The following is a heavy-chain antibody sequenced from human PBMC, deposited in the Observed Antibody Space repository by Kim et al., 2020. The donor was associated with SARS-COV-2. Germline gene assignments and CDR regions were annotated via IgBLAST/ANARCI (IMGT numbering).Heavy chain of an antibody. V-gene: IGHV5-51*01. Sequence: YRPSFQGQVTISADKSISTAYLQWSSLKASDTAMYYCARPYSGYDLVFDYWGQGTLVTVSS. J-gene: IGHJ4*02. D-gene: IGHD5-12*01. CDR3: ARPYSGYDLVFDY.